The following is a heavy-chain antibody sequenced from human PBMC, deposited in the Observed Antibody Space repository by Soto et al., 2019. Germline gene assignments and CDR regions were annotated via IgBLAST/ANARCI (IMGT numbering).Heavy chain of an antibody. J-gene: IGHJ4*02. V-gene: IGHV1-46*03. CDR2: INPSGGST. CDR3: ARDCSGGSCYSGYFDY. CDR1: GYTFTSYY. D-gene: IGHD2-15*01. Sequence: GAPVKVSCKASGYTFTSYYMHWVRQAPGQGLEWMGIINPSGGSTSYAQKFQGRVTMTRDTSTSTVYMELSSLRSEDTAVYYCARDCSGGSCYSGYFDYWGQGTLVTVSS.